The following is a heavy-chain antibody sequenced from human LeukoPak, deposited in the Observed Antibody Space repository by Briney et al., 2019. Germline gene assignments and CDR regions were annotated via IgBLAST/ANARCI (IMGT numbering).Heavy chain of an antibody. CDR3: ATTAGDFFYYYYGMDV. CDR2: ISGSGGST. V-gene: IGHV3-23*01. D-gene: IGHD4-17*01. Sequence: GGSLRLSCAASGFTFSSYAMSWVRQAPGKGLEWVSAISGSGGSTYYADSVKGRFTISRDNSKNTLYLQMNSLRAEDTAVYYCATTAGDFFYYYYGMDVWGQGATVTVSS. CDR1: GFTFSSYA. J-gene: IGHJ6*02.